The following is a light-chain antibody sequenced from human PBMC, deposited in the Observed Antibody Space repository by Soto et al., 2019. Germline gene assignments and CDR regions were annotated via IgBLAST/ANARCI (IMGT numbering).Light chain of an antibody. J-gene: IGKJ1*01. V-gene: IGKV1-27*01. CDR1: QGISKY. Sequence: DIQMTQSPSSLSASVGDRVTITCRASQGISKYLAWYQQKPGKVPNLLIYDASTLQSGVPSRFSGSGSGTDFTLTISSLQPEDVATYYCQQHTSAPPWTFGQGTKVEIK. CDR2: DAS. CDR3: QQHTSAPPWT.